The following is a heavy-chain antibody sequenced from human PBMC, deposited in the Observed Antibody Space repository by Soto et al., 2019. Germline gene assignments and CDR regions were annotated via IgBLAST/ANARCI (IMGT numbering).Heavy chain of an antibody. V-gene: IGHV1-46*01. D-gene: IGHD3-22*01. CDR3: ARSPYSSGYYYAIDY. CDR1: GYTLIMYY. CDR2: INPSGGST. Sequence: QVQLVQSGAEVKKPGASVKVSCKASGYTLIMYYIHWMRQAPGQGLEWMGLINPSGGSTIYAQKFQGRVTMTRDTSTSTVYMDLSSLRSEDTAVYYCARSPYSSGYYYAIDYWGQGTQVTVSS. J-gene: IGHJ4*02.